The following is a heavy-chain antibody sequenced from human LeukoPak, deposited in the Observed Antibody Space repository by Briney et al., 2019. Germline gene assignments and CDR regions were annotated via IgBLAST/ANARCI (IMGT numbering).Heavy chain of an antibody. CDR3: VKDYQVGNSPAFGDY. Sequence: TGGSLRLSCAASGFTFSNYAMSWVRQAPGKGLEWVPGLIENGATTYYADSVKGRFTISRDNSRNTMYLQMNSLGVEDTAVYYCVKDYQVGNSPAFGDYWGQGTLVTISS. J-gene: IGHJ4*02. V-gene: IGHV3-23*01. CDR2: LIENGATT. D-gene: IGHD1-26*01. CDR1: GFTFSNYA.